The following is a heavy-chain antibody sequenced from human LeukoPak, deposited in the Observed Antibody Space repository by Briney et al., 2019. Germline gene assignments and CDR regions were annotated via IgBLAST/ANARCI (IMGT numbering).Heavy chain of an antibody. D-gene: IGHD2-2*01. J-gene: IGHJ4*02. Sequence: GRSLRLSCTASGFTFGDYAMSWVRQAPGKGLEWVGFIRSKAYGGTTEYAASVKGRFTISRDHSKSIAYLQMNSLKTEDTAVYYCMVDCSSTSCYDYWGQGTLVTVSS. CDR1: GFTFGDYA. CDR3: MVDCSSTSCYDY. CDR2: IRSKAYGGTT. V-gene: IGHV3-49*04.